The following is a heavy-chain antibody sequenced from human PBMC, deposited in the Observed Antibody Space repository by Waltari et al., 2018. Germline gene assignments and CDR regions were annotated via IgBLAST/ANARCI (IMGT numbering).Heavy chain of an antibody. V-gene: IGHV3-33*01. D-gene: IGHD6-6*01. CDR2: RGYDGSNK. CDR1: GFTFSSYG. CDR3: ARDSGGSSTPYYYYGMDV. J-gene: IGHJ6*02. Sequence: QVQLVESGGGVVQPGRSLRLSCAASGFTFSSYGMHWVRQAPGKGLEWVTVRGYDGSNKSYADSVKGRFTISRDNSKNTLYLQMNSLRAEDTAVYYCARDSGGSSTPYYYYGMDVWGQGTTVTVSS.